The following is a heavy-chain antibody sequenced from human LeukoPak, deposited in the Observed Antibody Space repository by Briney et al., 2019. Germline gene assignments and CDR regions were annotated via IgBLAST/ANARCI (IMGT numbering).Heavy chain of an antibody. Sequence: SETLSLTCTVSGGSTRGSSYYWGWIRQPPGKGLEWIGNIYYTGTTYYNPSLKSRVTISVDTSKNHFSLRLRSVTAADTAVYFCARPRDDSTGYYLGYWGQGTLVTVSS. D-gene: IGHD3-22*01. CDR3: ARPRDDSTGYYLGY. CDR1: GGSTRGSSYY. J-gene: IGHJ4*02. V-gene: IGHV4-39*02. CDR2: IYYTGTT.